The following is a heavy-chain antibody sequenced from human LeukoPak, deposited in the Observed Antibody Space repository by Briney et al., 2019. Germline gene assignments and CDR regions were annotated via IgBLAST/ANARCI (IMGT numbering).Heavy chain of an antibody. Sequence: ASVKVSCKASGYTFTSYYMHWVRQAPGQGLEWMGIINPSGGSTSYAQKFQGTVTITTDESTSTAYMELSSLRSEDTAVYYCAGDRLGRLAARGQSENFDYWGQGTLVTVSS. CDR2: INPSGGST. CDR1: GYTFTSYY. J-gene: IGHJ4*02. CDR3: AGDRLGRLAARGQSENFDY. V-gene: IGHV1-46*01. D-gene: IGHD6-6*01.